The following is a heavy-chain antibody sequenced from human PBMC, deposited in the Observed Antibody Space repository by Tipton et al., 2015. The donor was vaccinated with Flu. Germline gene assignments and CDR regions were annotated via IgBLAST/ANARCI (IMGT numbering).Heavy chain of an antibody. J-gene: IGHJ5*02. CDR3: ARDVFGEIRGNWFDP. CDR1: GFTFSSYS. CDR2: ISSSSSYI. V-gene: IGHV3-21*01. D-gene: IGHD3-10*02. Sequence: GSLRLSCAASGFTFSSYSMNWVRQAPGKGLEWVSSISSSSSYIYYADSVKGRFTISRDNAKNSLYLQMNSLRAEDTAVYYCARDVFGEIRGNWFDPWGQGTLVTVSS.